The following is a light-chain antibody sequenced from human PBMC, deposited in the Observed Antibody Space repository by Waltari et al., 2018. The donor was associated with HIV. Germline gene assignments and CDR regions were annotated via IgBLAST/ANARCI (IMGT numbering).Light chain of an antibody. Sequence: GTSSDVGGYNYVSWYQQYPGKAPKLMIYEVSNRPSGVSNRFSGSKSGNTASLTISGLQAEDEADYYCSSYTSSSTLVFGGGSKLTVL. CDR1: SSDVGGYNY. J-gene: IGLJ2*01. CDR2: EVS. V-gene: IGLV2-14*01. CDR3: SSYTSSSTLV.